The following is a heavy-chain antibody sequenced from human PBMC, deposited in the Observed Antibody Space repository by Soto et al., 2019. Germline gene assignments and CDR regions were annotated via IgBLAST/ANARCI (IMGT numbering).Heavy chain of an antibody. V-gene: IGHV4-59*08. Sequence: SETLSLTCTVSGGSISSYYWSWIRQPPGKGLEWIGYIYYSGSTNYNPSLKSRVTISVDTSKNQFSLKLSSVTAADTAVYYCERRKSELLWFGEFYYFAYWGQGTLVTVSS. CDR1: GGSISSYY. CDR2: IYYSGST. D-gene: IGHD3-10*01. CDR3: ERRKSELLWFGEFYYFAY. J-gene: IGHJ4*02.